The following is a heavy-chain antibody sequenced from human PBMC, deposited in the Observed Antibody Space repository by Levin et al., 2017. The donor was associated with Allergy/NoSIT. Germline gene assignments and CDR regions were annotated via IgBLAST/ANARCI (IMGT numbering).Heavy chain of an antibody. D-gene: IGHD6-13*01. V-gene: IGHV4-31*03. J-gene: IGHJ4*02. Sequence: SETLSLTCTVSGGSMNSGGFYWSWIRQHPGKGLEWIGYIHHRGSTHYNPSLKSRLTISVDTSKNQFSLILRSVTAADTAVYFCARDSISFQMDYWGQGTLVTVSS. CDR3: ARDSISFQMDY. CDR2: IHHRGST. CDR1: GGSMNSGGFY.